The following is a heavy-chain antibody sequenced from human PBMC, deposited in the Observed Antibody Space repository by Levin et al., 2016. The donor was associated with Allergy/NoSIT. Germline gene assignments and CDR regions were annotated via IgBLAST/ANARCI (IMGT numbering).Heavy chain of an antibody. D-gene: IGHD3-22*01. V-gene: IGHV4-39*02. J-gene: IGHJ6*02. CDR3: AREGSYDSSGRDVYGMDV. CDR2: IYYSGST. Sequence: RQAPGKGLEWIGSIYYSGSTYYNPSLKSRVTISVDTSKNQFSLKLSSVTAADTAVYYCAREGSYDSSGRDVYGMDVWGQGTTVTVSS.